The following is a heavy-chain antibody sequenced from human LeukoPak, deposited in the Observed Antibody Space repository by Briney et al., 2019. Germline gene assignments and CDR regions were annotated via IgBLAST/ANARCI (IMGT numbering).Heavy chain of an antibody. CDR2: INPNSGGT. V-gene: IGHV1-2*02. CDR3: AKEYRGYRRMDV. J-gene: IGHJ6*04. D-gene: IGHD5-12*01. Sequence: ASVKVSCKASGYTFTGYYMHWVRQAPGQGLEWMGWINPNSGGTNYAQKFQGRVTMTRDTSISTAYMELSRLRSDDTAVYCCAKEYRGYRRMDVWGKGTTVTVSS. CDR1: GYTFTGYY.